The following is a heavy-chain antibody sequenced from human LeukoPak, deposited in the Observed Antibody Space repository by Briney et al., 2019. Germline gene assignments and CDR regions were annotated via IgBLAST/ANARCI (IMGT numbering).Heavy chain of an antibody. CDR3: AGESYCGGDCYLHYFDY. D-gene: IGHD2-21*02. J-gene: IGHJ4*02. Sequence: GGSLRLSCAASGFTFSDYYMSWIRQAPGKGLEWVSYISSSSSYTNYADSVKGRFTISRDNAKNSLYLQMNSLRAEDTAVYYCAGESYCGGDCYLHYFDYWGQGTLVTVSS. V-gene: IGHV3-11*06. CDR1: GFTFSDYY. CDR2: ISSSSSYT.